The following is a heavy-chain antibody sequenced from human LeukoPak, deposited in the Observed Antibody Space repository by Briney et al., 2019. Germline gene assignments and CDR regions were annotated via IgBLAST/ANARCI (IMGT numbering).Heavy chain of an antibody. J-gene: IGHJ4*02. CDR2: IYKSGST. CDR1: GRSISITSYY. Sequence: SETLSLTCTVSGRSISITSYYWGWIRQPPGKGLEWIGSIYKSGSTYYNPSLKSRVTISIDTSKNQFSLKLSSVTAADTAVYYCARPWGYSYGYLDYWGQGTLVTVSS. D-gene: IGHD5-18*01. V-gene: IGHV4-39*01. CDR3: ARPWGYSYGYLDY.